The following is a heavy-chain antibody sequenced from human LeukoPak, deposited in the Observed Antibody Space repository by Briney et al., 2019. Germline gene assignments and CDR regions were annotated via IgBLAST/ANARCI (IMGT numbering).Heavy chain of an antibody. D-gene: IGHD1-1*01. V-gene: IGHV3-23*01. J-gene: IGHJ4*02. Sequence: PGGSLRLSCAASGFTFSTHAMTWVRQAPGKGLEWVSTITSGLTTYYADSVRGRFTISRDNSKSTVYLQMYSLRAEDTALYYCAKDYPALTPPTTTLGPFFDAWGPGTLVTVSS. CDR1: GFTFSTHA. CDR2: ITSGLTT. CDR3: AKDYPALTPPTTTLGPFFDA.